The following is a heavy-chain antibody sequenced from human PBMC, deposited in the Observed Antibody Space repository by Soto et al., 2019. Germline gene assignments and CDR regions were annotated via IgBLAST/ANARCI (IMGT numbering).Heavy chain of an antibody. D-gene: IGHD1-7*01. CDR2: VCSSGST. Sequence: WTWIRQPPGKGLEWIGYVCSSGSTDYNPSLKSRVTISVDTSKNQFSLKLNSVTAADTAVYYCARSTWNYYHYWGQGTLVTVSS. CDR3: ARSTWNYYHY. V-gene: IGHV4-59*01. J-gene: IGHJ4*02.